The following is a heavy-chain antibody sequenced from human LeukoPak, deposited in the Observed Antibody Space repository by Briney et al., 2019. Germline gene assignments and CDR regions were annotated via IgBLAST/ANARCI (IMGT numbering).Heavy chain of an antibody. D-gene: IGHD3-3*01. CDR2: INHSGST. CDR3: ARDHSRFGVSDAFDI. Sequence: SETLSLTCAVYGGSFSGYYWSWIRQPPGKGLEWIGEINHSGSTNYNPSLKSRVTISVDTSKNQFSLKLSSVTAADTAVYYCARDHSRFGVSDAFDIWGQGTMVTVSS. J-gene: IGHJ3*02. V-gene: IGHV4-34*01. CDR1: GGSFSGYY.